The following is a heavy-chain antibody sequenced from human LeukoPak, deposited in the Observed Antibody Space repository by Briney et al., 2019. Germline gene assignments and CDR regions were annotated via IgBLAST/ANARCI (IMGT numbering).Heavy chain of an antibody. CDR1: GFIFNNYA. CDR3: AKLGNDNVWGTYRDNWFDP. D-gene: IGHD3-16*02. V-gene: IGHV3-23*01. CDR2: ISGSGSST. Sequence: GGSLRLSCAASGFIFNNYAMTWVRLAPGGGLEGGSGISGSGSSTYYADSVKGRFGISRDNSKNALYLQMNSLRAEDTAEYYCAKLGNDNVWGTYRDNWFDPWGQGTLVIVSS. J-gene: IGHJ5*02.